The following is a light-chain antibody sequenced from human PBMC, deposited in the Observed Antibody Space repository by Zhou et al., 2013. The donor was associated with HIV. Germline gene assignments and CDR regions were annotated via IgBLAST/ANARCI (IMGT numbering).Light chain of an antibody. V-gene: IGKV1-5*03. CDR3: QHYNSYPWT. CDR2: KAS. CDR1: QNINDW. J-gene: IGKJ1*01. Sequence: DIQMTQSPSTLSAAVGDRVTITCRASQNINDWLAWYQQKPGKAPKLLIYKASTLDNGVPSRFSGSGSGTEFTLTITTLQPDDFATYYCQHYNSYPWTFGQGTKVEIK.